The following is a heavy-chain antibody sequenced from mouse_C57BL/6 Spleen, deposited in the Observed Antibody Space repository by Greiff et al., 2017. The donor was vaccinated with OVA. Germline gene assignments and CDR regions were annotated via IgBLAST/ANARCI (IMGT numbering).Heavy chain of an antibody. CDR3: ARKIDGYLYFDY. D-gene: IGHD2-3*01. CDR1: GFSLTSYA. CDR2: IWTGGGT. J-gene: IGHJ2*01. Sequence: VLLVESGPGLVAPSQSLSITCTVSGFSLTSYAISWVRQPPGKGLEWLGVIWTGGGTNYYSAIKSRLSISKDNSKRHVFLKKNSLQTDDTARYDCARKIDGYLYFDYWGQGTTLTVSS. V-gene: IGHV2-9-1*01.